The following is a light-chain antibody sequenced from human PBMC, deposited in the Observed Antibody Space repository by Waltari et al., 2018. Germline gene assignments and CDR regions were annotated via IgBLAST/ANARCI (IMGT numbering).Light chain of an antibody. CDR3: QQYSSFPIT. V-gene: IGKV1-5*03. CDR1: QNIDTW. CDR2: KGS. Sequence: DIQMTQSPSTLSASMGDSVTITCRASQNIDTWLAWYQQKPGKAPKLLIFKGSNLESGVPSKFSGSGSGTEFTLTISTLEPDDFATYYCQQYSSFPITFGHGTRLEIK. J-gene: IGKJ5*01.